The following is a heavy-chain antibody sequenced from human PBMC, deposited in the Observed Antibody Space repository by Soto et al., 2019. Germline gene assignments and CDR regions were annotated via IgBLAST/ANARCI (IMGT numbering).Heavy chain of an antibody. J-gene: IGHJ6*02. CDR3: AKDLADYGDYVNYYSYGMDV. D-gene: IGHD4-17*01. CDR1: GFTFSSYG. V-gene: IGHV3-30*18. CDR2: ISYDGSNK. Sequence: QVQLVESGGGVVQPGRSLRLSCAASGFTFSSYGMHWVRQAPGKGLEWVAVISYDGSNKYYSDSVKGRFTISRDNSKITLYLQMNSLRAEDTAVYYCAKDLADYGDYVNYYSYGMDVWGQGTTVTVSS.